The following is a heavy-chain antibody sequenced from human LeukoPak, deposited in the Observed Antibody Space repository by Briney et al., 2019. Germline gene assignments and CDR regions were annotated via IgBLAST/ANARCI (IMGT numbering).Heavy chain of an antibody. CDR2: ISGSGGST. CDR3: AKDRLQRYDSSGYYP. V-gene: IGHV3-23*01. CDR1: GFTFSSYA. Sequence: GGSLRLSCAASGFTFSSYAMSWVRQAPGKGLQWVSAISGSGGSTYYADSVKGRFTISRDNSKNTLYLQMNSLRAEDTAVYYCAKDRLQRYDSSGYYPWGQGTLVTVSS. J-gene: IGHJ5*02. D-gene: IGHD3-22*01.